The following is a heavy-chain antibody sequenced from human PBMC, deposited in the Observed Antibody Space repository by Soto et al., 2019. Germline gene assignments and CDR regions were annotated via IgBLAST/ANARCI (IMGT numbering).Heavy chain of an antibody. CDR3: ARGDDFWSRRLDY. CDR1: GYTFTSYD. CDR2: MSPNSGNT. D-gene: IGHD3-3*01. J-gene: IGHJ4*02. V-gene: IGHV1-8*01. Sequence: QVQLVQSGAEVKKPGASVKVSCKASGYTFTSYDVNWVRQATGQGLEWMGWMSPNSGNTGYAQKFQGRVTMTANTALTTAYMELSSLRSEDTAVYYCARGDDFWSRRLDYWGQGTLVTASS.